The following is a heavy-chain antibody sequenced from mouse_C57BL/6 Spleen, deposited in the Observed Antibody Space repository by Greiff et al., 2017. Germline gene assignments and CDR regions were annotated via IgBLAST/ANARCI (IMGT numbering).Heavy chain of an antibody. CDR2: ISDGGSYT. Sequence: EVQLVESGGGLVKPGGSLKLSCAASGFTFSSYAMSWVRQTPDKRLEWVATISDGGSYTYYPDNVKGRFTISRDNAKNNLYLQMSHLKSEDTAMYYCARGINSNFGYFDVWGTGTTVTVSS. V-gene: IGHV5-4*01. CDR1: GFTFSSYA. J-gene: IGHJ1*03. D-gene: IGHD2-5*01. CDR3: ARGINSNFGYFDV.